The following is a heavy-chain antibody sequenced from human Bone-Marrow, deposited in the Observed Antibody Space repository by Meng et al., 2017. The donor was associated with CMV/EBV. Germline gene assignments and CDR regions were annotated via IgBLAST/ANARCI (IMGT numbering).Heavy chain of an antibody. CDR2: IKYDATET. V-gene: IGHV3-30*02. Sequence: GESLKISCEASGFIFNTYNMHWVRQAAGKGLEWLSFIKYDATETSYADSVRGRFFVSRDNTRKILFLQLNRLRTEDSGRYYCAFYSSSGYYFDYWGQGALVTVSS. J-gene: IGHJ4*02. CDR1: GFIFNTYN. D-gene: IGHD6-25*01. CDR3: AFYSSSGYYFDY.